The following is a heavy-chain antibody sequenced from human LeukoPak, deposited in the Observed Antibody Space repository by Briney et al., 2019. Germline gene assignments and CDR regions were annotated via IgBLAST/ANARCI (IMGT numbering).Heavy chain of an antibody. Sequence: NPSETLSLTCTVSGGSISSGDYYWSWIRQPPGKGLEWIGYIYYSGSTYYNPSLKSRVTISVDTSKNQFSLKLSSVTAADTAVYYCARWDSSSWYVRSFDYWGQGTLVTVSS. D-gene: IGHD6-13*01. CDR2: IYYSGST. CDR3: ARWDSSSWYVRSFDY. J-gene: IGHJ4*02. CDR1: GGSISSGDYY. V-gene: IGHV4-30-4*08.